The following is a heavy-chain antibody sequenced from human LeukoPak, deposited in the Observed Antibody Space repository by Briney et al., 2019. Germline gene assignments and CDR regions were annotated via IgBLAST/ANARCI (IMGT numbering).Heavy chain of an antibody. CDR2: IYYSGST. V-gene: IGHV4-39*01. D-gene: IGHD5-18*01. CDR3: ARLFGHSYGLIDY. CDR1: GGSISSNSYY. Sequence: SSETLSLTCIVSGGSISSNSYYWGWIRQPPGKGLEWIGSIYYSGSTHYSPSLKSRVTISVDTSQNQFSLQLSSVTAADTAVYYCARLFGHSYGLIDYWGQGTLVTVSS. J-gene: IGHJ4*02.